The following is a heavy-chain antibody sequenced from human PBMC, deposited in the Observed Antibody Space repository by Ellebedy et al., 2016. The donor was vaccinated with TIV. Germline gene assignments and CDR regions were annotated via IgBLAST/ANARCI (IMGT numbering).Heavy chain of an antibody. V-gene: IGHV3-7*03. Sequence: GESLKISCAASGFSFRSYWMSWVRQVPGKGLEWVANINQDGSRIYYVDSVEGRFTISRDNAKNSVYLRMNTLRVEDTAVYHCVRDGAYGDYSPGYYGMDVWGQGTTVTVSS. CDR1: GFSFRSYW. J-gene: IGHJ6*02. CDR3: VRDGAYGDYSPGYYGMDV. CDR2: INQDGSRI. D-gene: IGHD3-22*01.